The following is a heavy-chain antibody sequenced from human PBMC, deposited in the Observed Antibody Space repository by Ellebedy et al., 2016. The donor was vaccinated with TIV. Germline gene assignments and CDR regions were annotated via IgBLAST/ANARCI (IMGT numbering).Heavy chain of an antibody. D-gene: IGHD2-21*01. CDR2: IYSSGST. V-gene: IGHV4-31*03. CDR3: ARMGPGETFDY. Sequence: MPSETLSLTCTVSGGSIRSGGYYWSWIRQHPGQGLEWIGYIYSSGSTYYTPSLKSRLIISVDTSKNQFSLKLSSVTAADTAVYYCARMGPGETFDYWGQGTLVTVSS. J-gene: IGHJ4*02. CDR1: GGSIRSGGYY.